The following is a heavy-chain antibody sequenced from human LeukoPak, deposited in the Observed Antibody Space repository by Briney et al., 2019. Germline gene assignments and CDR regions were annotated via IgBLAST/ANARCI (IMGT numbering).Heavy chain of an antibody. Sequence: SETLSLTCTVSGGSISSSSYYWGWIRQPPGKGLEWIGSIYYSGSTYYNPSLKSRVTISVDTSKNQFSLKLSSVTAADTAVYYCARKISGAFDIWGQGTMVTVSS. D-gene: IGHD1-26*01. CDR2: IYYSGST. J-gene: IGHJ3*02. CDR3: ARKISGAFDI. CDR1: GGSISSSSYY. V-gene: IGHV4-39*01.